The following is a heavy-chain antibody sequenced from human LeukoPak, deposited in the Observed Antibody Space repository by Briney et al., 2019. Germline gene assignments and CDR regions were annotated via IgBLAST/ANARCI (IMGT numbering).Heavy chain of an antibody. V-gene: IGHV3-23*01. CDR1: GFTVSSNY. CDR3: ARGQRRHTDMAPSFDY. D-gene: IGHD5-18*01. Sequence: GGSLRLSCAASGFTVSSNYMSWVRQAPGKGLEWVSAISGSGGSTYYADSAKGRFTISRDNSKNTLYLQMNSLRAEDTAVYYCARGQRRHTDMAPSFDYWGQGTLVTVSS. CDR2: ISGSGGST. J-gene: IGHJ4*02.